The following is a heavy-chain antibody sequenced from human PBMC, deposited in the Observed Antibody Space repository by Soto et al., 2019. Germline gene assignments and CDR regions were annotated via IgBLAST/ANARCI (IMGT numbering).Heavy chain of an antibody. D-gene: IGHD6-13*01. V-gene: IGHV3-23*01. CDR1: GFTFSSYA. CDR3: ARPFRELHLVHYFDY. J-gene: IGHJ4*02. CDR2: ISGSGCST. Sequence: GGSLRLSCAASGFTFSSYAIRWVRQDPGKGLEWVSAISGSGCSTYYADSVKGRFTISRDNSKNTLYLQMNCVRAEDSAVDCCARPFRELHLVHYFDYWGQGTLVTVSS.